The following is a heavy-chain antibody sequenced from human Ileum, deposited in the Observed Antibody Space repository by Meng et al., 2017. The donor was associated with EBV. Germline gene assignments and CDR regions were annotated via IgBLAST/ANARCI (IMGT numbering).Heavy chain of an antibody. D-gene: IGHD6-19*01. CDR3: ARVGQWLPIDY. CDR1: GGSSSSMNR. J-gene: IGHJ4*02. V-gene: IGHV4-4*02. CDR2: IYHSGST. Sequence: AQFPVCGPGLVSPSGTRSCSCACSGGSSSSMNRWSWVRRPPGKGREWIGEIYHSGSTNYNPSLKSRVTISVDKSKNQFSLNLSSVTAADTAVYYCARVGQWLPIDYWGQGTLVTVSS.